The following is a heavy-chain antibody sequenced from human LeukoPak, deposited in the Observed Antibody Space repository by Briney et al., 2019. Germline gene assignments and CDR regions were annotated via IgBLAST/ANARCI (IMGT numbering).Heavy chain of an antibody. CDR1: GDSISRNSNY. V-gene: IGHV4-39*07. D-gene: IGHD3-10*01. CDR2: IYYSGST. J-gene: IGHJ5*02. CDR3: ARGFGWLDP. Sequence: SETLSLTCTVSGDSISRNSNYWGWIRQPPGKGLEWIGSIYYSGSTYYNPSLKSRVTISGDTSKNQFFLKLSSVTAADTAVYYCARGFGWLDPWGQGTLVTVSS.